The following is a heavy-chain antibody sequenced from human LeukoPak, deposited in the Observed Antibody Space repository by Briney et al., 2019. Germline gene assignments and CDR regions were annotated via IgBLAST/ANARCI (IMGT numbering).Heavy chain of an antibody. CDR2: IYHSGST. CDR3: ARTVDSSGFSCFQH. CDR1: GGSFSGYY. V-gene: IGHV4-38-2*01. J-gene: IGHJ1*01. D-gene: IGHD3-22*01. Sequence: PSETLSLTCAVYGGSFSGYYWGWIRQPPGKGLEWIGSIYHSGSTYYNLSLKSRVTISVDTSKNQFSLKLNSVTAADTAVYYCARTVDSSGFSCFQHWGQGALVTVSS.